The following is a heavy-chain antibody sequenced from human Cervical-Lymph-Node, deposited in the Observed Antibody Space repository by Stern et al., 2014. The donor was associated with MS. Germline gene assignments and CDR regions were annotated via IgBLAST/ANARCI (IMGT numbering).Heavy chain of an antibody. CDR1: GYTFTGYY. Sequence: QVQLVQSGAEVRKPGASVKVSCKASGYTFTGYYLYWVRQAPGQGLEWMGRLHPSTGGPNDAQKLQDRLTISRDTSINTVYMELNRLRSDDTAVYYCARNPATYYFDNSNYDLFWYWGQGTLVIVSS. J-gene: IGHJ4*02. D-gene: IGHD3-22*01. CDR2: LHPSTGGP. V-gene: IGHV1-2*06. CDR3: ARNPATYYFDNSNYDLFWY.